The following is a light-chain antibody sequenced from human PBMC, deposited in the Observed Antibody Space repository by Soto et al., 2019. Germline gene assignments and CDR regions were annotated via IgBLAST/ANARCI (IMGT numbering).Light chain of an antibody. CDR2: GAS. J-gene: IGKJ1*01. CDR1: QSVSSN. Sequence: EIVMTQSPATLSVSPGERATLSCRASQSVSSNLAWYQQKPGQAPRLLIYGASTRATGISARFSGSGSGTEFTLTINSLQSEDFAVYYCQQYNSWPPWTFGQGTKVEI. CDR3: QQYNSWPPWT. V-gene: IGKV3-15*01.